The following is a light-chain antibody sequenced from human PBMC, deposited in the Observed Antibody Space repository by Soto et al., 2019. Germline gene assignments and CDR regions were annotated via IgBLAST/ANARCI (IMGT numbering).Light chain of an antibody. CDR1: QSVSSY. J-gene: IGKJ1*01. Sequence: EIVLTQSPSTLSFSPLERSTLSCRASQSVSSYLAWYQQKPGQAPRLLIYDASNRATGIPARFSGSGSGTDFTLTISSLEPEDFAVYYCQQRSNWPGTFGQGTKVDIK. V-gene: IGKV3-11*01. CDR2: DAS. CDR3: QQRSNWPGT.